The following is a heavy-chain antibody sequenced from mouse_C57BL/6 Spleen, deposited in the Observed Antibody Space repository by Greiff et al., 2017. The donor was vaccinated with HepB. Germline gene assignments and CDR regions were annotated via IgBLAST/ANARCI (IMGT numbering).Heavy chain of an antibody. CDR3: ARDSSSWYFDV. CDR2: INYDGSST. V-gene: IGHV5-16*01. J-gene: IGHJ1*03. Sequence: EVKVEESEGGLVQPGSSMKLSCTASGFTFSDYYMAWVRQVPEKGLEWVANINYDGSSTYYLDSLKSRFIISRDNAKNILYLQMSSLKSEDTATYYCARDSSSWYFDVWGTGTTVTVSS. CDR1: GFTFSDYY. D-gene: IGHD1-1*01.